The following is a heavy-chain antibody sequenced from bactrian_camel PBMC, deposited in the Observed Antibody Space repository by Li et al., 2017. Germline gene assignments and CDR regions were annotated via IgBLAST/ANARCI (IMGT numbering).Heavy chain of an antibody. J-gene: IGHJ6*01. CDR2: IKQDGSTT. V-gene: IGHV3-1*01. D-gene: IGHD5*01. CDR1: GFTFDTYA. CDR3: ATALYGGTDFGY. Sequence: QLVESGGGLVQPGGSLRLSCAGSGFTFDTYAMGWVRQASGKGLEWVSTIKQDGSTTYYADSVKGRFTISRDNAKNTVALQMNNLKSEDTALYYCATALYGGTDFGYWGQGTQVTVS.